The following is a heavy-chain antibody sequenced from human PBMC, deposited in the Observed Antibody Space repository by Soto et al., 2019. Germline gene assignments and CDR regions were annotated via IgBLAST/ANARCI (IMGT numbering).Heavy chain of an antibody. Sequence: EVQLLESGGGLVQPGGSLRLSCAASGFAFSNYAMTWVRQAPGKGLEWVSAISGSGGGTFYADSVKGRFTISRDNSKNTLYLQMNSLTAEDTAVYSCAKARMTTVTREAFDIWGQGTMVTVSS. J-gene: IGHJ3*02. D-gene: IGHD4-17*01. CDR1: GFAFSNYA. CDR2: ISGSGGGT. V-gene: IGHV3-23*01. CDR3: AKARMTTVTREAFDI.